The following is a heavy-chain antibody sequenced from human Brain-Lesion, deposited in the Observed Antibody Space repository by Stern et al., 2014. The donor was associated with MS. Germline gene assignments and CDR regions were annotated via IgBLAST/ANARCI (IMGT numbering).Heavy chain of an antibody. CDR3: ARDQRGITIFGVVTDYYYLGMDV. D-gene: IGHD3-3*01. J-gene: IGHJ6*02. CDR1: GYIFTGYY. CDR2: LNPNTGGT. V-gene: IGHV1-2*02. Sequence: VQLVQSGAEVKKPGASVKVSCKTSGYIFTGYYIHWVRQAPGQGLEWMAWLNPNTGGTKYAQKFQGRVTMSRDTSISTAYVELSSLTSDDTAVYYCARDQRGITIFGVVTDYYYLGMDVWGQGTTFTVSS.